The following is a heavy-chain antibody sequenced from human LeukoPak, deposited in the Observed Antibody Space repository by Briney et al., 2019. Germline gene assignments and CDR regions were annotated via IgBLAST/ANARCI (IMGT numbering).Heavy chain of an antibody. J-gene: IGHJ6*03. CDR3: AKDRIAVDGYYYYYYMDV. CDR2: IRYDGSNK. V-gene: IGHV3-30*02. Sequence: SGGSLRLSCAASGFTFSSYGMHWVRQAPGKGLEWVAFIRYDGSNKYYADSVKGRFTISRDNSKNTLYLQVNSLRAEDTAVYYCAKDRIAVDGYYYYYYMDVWGKGTTVTVSS. D-gene: IGHD6-19*01. CDR1: GFTFSSYG.